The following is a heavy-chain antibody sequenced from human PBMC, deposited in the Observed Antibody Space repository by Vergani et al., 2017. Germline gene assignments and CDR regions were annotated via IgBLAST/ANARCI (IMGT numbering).Heavy chain of an antibody. CDR1: GYTFTSYD. CDR2: MNPNSGNT. D-gene: IGHD5-18*01. CDR3: ARYYGIGRVDTAMVRTHAKYYFDY. V-gene: IGHV1-8*01. J-gene: IGHJ4*02. Sequence: QVQLVQSGAAVKKPGASVKVSCKASGYTFTSYDINWVRQATGQGLEWMGWMNPNSGNTGYAQKFQGRVTMTRNTSISTAYMELSRLRSDDTAVYYCARYYGIGRVDTAMVRTHAKYYFDYWGQGTLVTVSS.